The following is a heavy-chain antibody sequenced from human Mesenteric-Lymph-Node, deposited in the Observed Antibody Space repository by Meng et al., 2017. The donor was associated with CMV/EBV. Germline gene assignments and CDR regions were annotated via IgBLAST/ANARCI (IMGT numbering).Heavy chain of an antibody. D-gene: IGHD4-23*01. J-gene: IGHJ4*02. CDR1: GGSFSGYY. CDR3: ARHQRWLKSEGGFNY. Sequence: QVQLKHWGAGLLKPSETLSLPCAVYGGSFSGYYWSWIRQPPGKGLEWIGEINHSGSTNYNPSLKSRVTISVDTSKNQFSLKLSSVTAADTAVYYCARHQRWLKSEGGFNYWGQGTLVTVSS. V-gene: IGHV4-34*01. CDR2: INHSGST.